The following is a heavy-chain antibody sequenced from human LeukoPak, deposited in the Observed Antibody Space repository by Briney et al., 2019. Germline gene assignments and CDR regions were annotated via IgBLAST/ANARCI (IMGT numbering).Heavy chain of an antibody. J-gene: IGHJ4*02. D-gene: IGHD3-16*01. CDR3: ARSSRDYVWGSLTLDY. V-gene: IGHV1-8*02. CDR2: MSPNSGNT. CDR1: GGTFSSYA. Sequence: ASVKVSCKASGGTFSSYAISWVRQAPGQGLEWMGWMSPNSGNTGYAQKFQGRVTMTRNTSISTAYMELSSLRSEDTAVYYCARSSRDYVWGSLTLDYWGQGTLVTVSS.